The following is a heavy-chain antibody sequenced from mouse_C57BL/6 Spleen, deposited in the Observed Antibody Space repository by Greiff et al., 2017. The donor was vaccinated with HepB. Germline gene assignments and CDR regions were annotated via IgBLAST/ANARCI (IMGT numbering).Heavy chain of an antibody. J-gene: IGHJ2*01. CDR1: GYTFTDYE. CDR3: TRRDYGSLDY. D-gene: IGHD1-1*01. Sequence: QVQLQHSGAELVRPGASVTLSCKASGYTFTDYEMHWVKQTPVHGLEWIGAIDPETGGTAYNQKFKGKAILTADKSSSTAYMELRSLTSEDSAVYYCTRRDYGSLDYWGQGTTLTVSS. V-gene: IGHV1-15*01. CDR2: IDPETGGT.